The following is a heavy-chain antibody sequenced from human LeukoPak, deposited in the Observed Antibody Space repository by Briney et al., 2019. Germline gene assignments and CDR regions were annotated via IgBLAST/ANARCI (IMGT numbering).Heavy chain of an antibody. D-gene: IGHD3-10*01. J-gene: IGHJ4*02. CDR1: GFTFSNYW. Sequence: GGSLRLSCEGSGFTFSNYWMGWVRQAPGKGLQWVANIKTDGSEKYYVDSVKGRFTISRDNSKNTLYLQMNSLRAEDTAVYYCAKDPSPYGSGSYYGEYYFDYWGQGTLVTVSS. CDR3: AKDPSPYGSGSYYGEYYFDY. V-gene: IGHV3-7*01. CDR2: IKTDGSEK.